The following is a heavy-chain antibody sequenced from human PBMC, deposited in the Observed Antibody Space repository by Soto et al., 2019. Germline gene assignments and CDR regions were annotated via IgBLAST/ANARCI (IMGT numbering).Heavy chain of an antibody. CDR3: ATDRVNGDCQKGHFDY. CDR1: GYTFTSYD. V-gene: IGHV1-8*01. CDR2: MNPNSGNT. D-gene: IGHD4-17*01. Sequence: ASVKVSCKASGYTFTSYDINWVRQATGQGLEWMGWMNPNSGNTGYAQKFQGRATMTRNTSISTAYMELSSLRSEDTAVYYCATDRVNGDCQKGHFDYWGHGNLVTVSS. J-gene: IGHJ4*01.